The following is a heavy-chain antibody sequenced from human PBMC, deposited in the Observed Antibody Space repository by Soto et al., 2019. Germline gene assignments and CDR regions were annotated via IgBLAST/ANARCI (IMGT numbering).Heavy chain of an antibody. Sequence: WTWLRQPPGKGLEWIGYIYYSESTSYNPSLKSRVTMSVDTSKNQFSLKLTSVTAADTAVYFCAATNLDAFDICGQGTVVSVSS. J-gene: IGHJ3*02. CDR2: IYYSEST. CDR3: AATNLDAFDI. V-gene: IGHV4-59*01.